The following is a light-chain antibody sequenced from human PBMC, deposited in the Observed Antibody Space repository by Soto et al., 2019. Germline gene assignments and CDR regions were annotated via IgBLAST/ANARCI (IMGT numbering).Light chain of an antibody. V-gene: IGKV1-9*01. CDR3: QQLNSFPIP. Sequence: IQLTQSPSSLSSSVGDRVTISCRASQGIANFLAWYQQKPGQAPKLLIYGASNLHSGVPSRFSGSGSGTDFTLTISSLQPEDFATYYCQQLNSFPIPFGPGTKVDIK. CDR2: GAS. CDR1: QGIANF. J-gene: IGKJ3*01.